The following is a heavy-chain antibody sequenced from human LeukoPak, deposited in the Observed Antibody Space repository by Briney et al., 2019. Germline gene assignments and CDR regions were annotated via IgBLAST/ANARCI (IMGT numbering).Heavy chain of an antibody. J-gene: IGHJ6*04. CDR1: GFTFSSYA. D-gene: IGHD3-10*01. CDR2: ISGSGGST. Sequence: PGGSLRLSCAASGFTFSSYAMSWVRQAPGKGLEWVSAISGSGGSTYYAGSVKGRFTISRDNSKNTLYLQMNSLRAEDTAVYYCAKDLLLWFGEFSGMDVWGKGTTVTVSS. CDR3: AKDLLLWFGEFSGMDV. V-gene: IGHV3-23*01.